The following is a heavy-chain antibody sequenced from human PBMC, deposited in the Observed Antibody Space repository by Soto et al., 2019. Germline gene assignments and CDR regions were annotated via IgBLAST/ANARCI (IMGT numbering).Heavy chain of an antibody. J-gene: IGHJ6*02. D-gene: IGHD3-10*01. CDR2: ISWNGGSS. CDR1: GFTFGSYT. Sequence: EEQLVESGGAVVQPGGSLRLSCEASGFTFGSYTMHWVRQAPGKGLEWVSLISWNGGSSFYADSVKGRFTISRDNSRASPNLEINSLRPETGALFYWTKNIGAAGSGGGDVWGHGTTVTVSS. CDR3: TKNIGAAGSGGGDV. V-gene: IGHV3-43*01.